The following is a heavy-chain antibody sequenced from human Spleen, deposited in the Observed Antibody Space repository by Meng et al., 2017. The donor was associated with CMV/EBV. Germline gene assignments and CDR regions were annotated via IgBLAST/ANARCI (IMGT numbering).Heavy chain of an antibody. J-gene: IGHJ4*02. CDR3: AKDGTYSSSCFDY. Sequence: GESLKISCAASGFMFSDSGMHWVRQPPGKGLEWVAFIRYDGSNKYYADSVKGRFTISRDNSKNTLYLQMNSLRAEDTAVYYCAKDGTYSSSCFDYWGQGTLVTVSS. CDR2: IRYDGSNK. V-gene: IGHV3-30*02. D-gene: IGHD6-13*01. CDR1: GFMFSDSG.